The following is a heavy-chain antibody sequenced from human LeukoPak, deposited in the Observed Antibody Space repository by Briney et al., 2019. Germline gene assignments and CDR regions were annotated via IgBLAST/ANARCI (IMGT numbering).Heavy chain of an antibody. J-gene: IGHJ5*02. CDR2: INPNSGGT. CDR3: ARDPSGTIVHGFVP. D-gene: IGHD2-8*01. Sequence: ASVKVSCKASGYTFTGYYLHWVRQAPGQGLEWMGWINPNSGGTNYAQKFQGRVTMTRDTSISTAYMELSRLRSDDTAVYYCARDPSGTIVHGFVPWGQGTLVTVSS. CDR1: GYTFTGYY. V-gene: IGHV1-2*02.